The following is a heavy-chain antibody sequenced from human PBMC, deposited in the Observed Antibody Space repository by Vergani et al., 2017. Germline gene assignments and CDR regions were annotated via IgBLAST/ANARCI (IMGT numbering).Heavy chain of an antibody. D-gene: IGHD5-24*01. V-gene: IGHV3-74*01. J-gene: IGHJ4*02. CDR2: INSDGSVI. CDR1: GFIFSNYW. Sequence: ESGGDFVQPGGSLRLSCTTSGFIFSNYWMHWVRQTPGRGLEWVSHINSDGSVINYAHSVRGRFTISRDNAKKTLYLQMNNLRADDTAVYYCGAEDTDAFNSHLGQGTLVTVSS. CDR3: GAEDTDAFNSH.